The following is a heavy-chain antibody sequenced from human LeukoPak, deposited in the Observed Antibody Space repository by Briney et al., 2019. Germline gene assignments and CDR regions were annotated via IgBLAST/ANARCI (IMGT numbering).Heavy chain of an antibody. CDR3: ARLPRAVSPFDY. D-gene: IGHD4-17*01. CDR2: IYYSGST. CDR1: GGSISSSSYY. V-gene: IGHV4-39*01. J-gene: IGHJ4*02. Sequence: PSETLSLTCTVSGGSISSSSYYWGWIRQPPGKGLEWIGSIYYSGSTYYSPSLKSRVTTSVDTSKNQFSLKLSSVTAADTAVYYCARLPRAVSPFDYWGQGTLVTVSS.